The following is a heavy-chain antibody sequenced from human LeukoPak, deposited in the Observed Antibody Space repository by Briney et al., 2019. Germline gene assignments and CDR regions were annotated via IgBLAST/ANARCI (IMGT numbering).Heavy chain of an antibody. CDR1: VCSVSSNSAA. J-gene: IGHJ6*02. Sequence: HTLSLTCPFSVCSVSSNSAAWNWIRQSPSRGLEWLGRTYNRYKWYKDYAVSVKSRITIKPDTSKNQFSLQLNSVTPEDTAVYYCARDSCSSTSCYHTPHYCYGMDVWGQGTTVTVSS. CDR2: TYNRYKWYK. V-gene: IGHV6-1*01. D-gene: IGHD2-2*01. CDR3: ARDSCSSTSCYHTPHYCYGMDV.